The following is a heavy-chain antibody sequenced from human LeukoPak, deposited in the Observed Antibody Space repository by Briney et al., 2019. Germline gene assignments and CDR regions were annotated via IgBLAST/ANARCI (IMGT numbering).Heavy chain of an antibody. CDR3: ARDLTTDYGDYVLSS. Sequence: SQTLSLTCTVSGGSISSGGYYWSWIRQHPGKGLEWIGYIYYSGSTYYNPSLVSRVTISVDTSKNQFSLKLSSVTAADTAVYYCARDLTTDYGDYVLSSWGQGTLVTVSS. J-gene: IGHJ4*02. D-gene: IGHD4-17*01. V-gene: IGHV4-31*03. CDR2: IYYSGST. CDR1: GGSISSGGYY.